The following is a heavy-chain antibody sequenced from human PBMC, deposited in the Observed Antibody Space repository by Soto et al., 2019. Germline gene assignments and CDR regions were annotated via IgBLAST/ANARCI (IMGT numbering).Heavy chain of an antibody. CDR2: TSWNSGSI. D-gene: IGHD2-15*01. CDR1: GFTFDDYA. CDR3: AKDRYCSGGSFYGPPDLRFGEHIGNYGMDV. V-gene: IGHV3-9*01. Sequence: EVQLVESGGGSVQPGRSLRLSCAASGFTFDDYAMYWVRQAPGKGLEWVSGTSWNSGSIGYADSVKGRFTISRDNAKNSLDLQMNSLRAEETALYYCAKDRYCSGGSFYGPPDLRFGEHIGNYGMDVWGQGTTVTVSS. J-gene: IGHJ6*02.